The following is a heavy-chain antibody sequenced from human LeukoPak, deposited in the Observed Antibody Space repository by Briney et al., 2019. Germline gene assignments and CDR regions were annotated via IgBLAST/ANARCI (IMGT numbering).Heavy chain of an antibody. D-gene: IGHD1-26*01. V-gene: IGHV3-48*03. Sequence: SLRLSCAASGFTFNAFEMNWVRQAPGKGLEWVSYISTSSSNIYVADSVKGRFTISRDNTKNSLYLQMDSLRAEDTAVYYCAREIVGATAYFDYWGRGTLVT. CDR2: ISTSSSNI. CDR1: GFTFNAFE. J-gene: IGHJ4*02. CDR3: AREIVGATAYFDY.